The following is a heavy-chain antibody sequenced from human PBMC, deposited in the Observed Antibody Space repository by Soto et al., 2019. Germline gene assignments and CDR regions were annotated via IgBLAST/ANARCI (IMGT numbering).Heavy chain of an antibody. CDR3: ARQGRFFTL. CDR2: IKQDGTEK. CDR1: GFTFSDYW. J-gene: IGHJ2*01. V-gene: IGHV3-7*03. Sequence: GGSLRLSCAASGFTFSDYWLTWVRQAPGKGLEWVANIKQDGTEKYYEDSVKGRFTISRDNAQNSLYLQMSSLRAEDTAVYYCARQGRFFTLWGRGTLVTVSS.